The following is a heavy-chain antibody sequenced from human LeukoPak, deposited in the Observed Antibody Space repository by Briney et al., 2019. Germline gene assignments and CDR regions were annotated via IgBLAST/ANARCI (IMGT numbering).Heavy chain of an antibody. D-gene: IGHD3-16*01. CDR2: IGGGGTAT. V-gene: IGHV3-23*01. CDR3: AKVGGYYYYMDV. Sequence: PGGTLRLSCAASGFTFSSYTMNWVRQAPGKGLEWVSTIGGGGTATYYADSVKGRFTIFRDNSKNTLYLQMNTLRAEDTAIYYCAKVGGYYYYMDVWGKGTTVTVSS. J-gene: IGHJ6*03. CDR1: GFTFSSYT.